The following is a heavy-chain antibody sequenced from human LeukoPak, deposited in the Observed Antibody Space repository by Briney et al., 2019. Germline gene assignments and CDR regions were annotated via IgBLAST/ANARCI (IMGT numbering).Heavy chain of an antibody. CDR3: ARATRGYYGSLGQYCFDY. Sequence: SETLSLTCAVYGGSFSGYYWSWTRQPPGKGLEWIGEINHSGSTNYNPSLKSRVTISVDTSKNQFSLKLSSVTAADTAVYYCARATRGYYGSLGQYCFDYWGQGTLVTVSS. D-gene: IGHD3-10*01. J-gene: IGHJ4*02. CDR1: GGSFSGYY. V-gene: IGHV4-34*01. CDR2: INHSGST.